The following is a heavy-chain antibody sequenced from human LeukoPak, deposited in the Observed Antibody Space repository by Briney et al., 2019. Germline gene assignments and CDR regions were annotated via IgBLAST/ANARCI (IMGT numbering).Heavy chain of an antibody. V-gene: IGHV3-30*18. D-gene: IGHD2-15*01. CDR3: AKGVHGDIYDAFDI. J-gene: IGHJ3*02. Sequence: GGSLRLSCAASRFTFSSYGMHWVRQAPGKGLEWVAVISYDGSNKYYADSVKGRFTISRDNSKNTLYLQMNSLRAEDTAVYYCAKGVHGDIYDAFDIWGQGTMVTVSS. CDR2: ISYDGSNK. CDR1: RFTFSSYG.